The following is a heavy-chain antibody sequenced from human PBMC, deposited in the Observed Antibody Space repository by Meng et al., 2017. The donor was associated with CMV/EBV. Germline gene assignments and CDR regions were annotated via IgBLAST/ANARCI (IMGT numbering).Heavy chain of an antibody. D-gene: IGHD1-1*01. CDR3: ARMTTGGFDY. J-gene: IGHJ4*02. V-gene: IGHV3-21*01. Sequence: GGSLRLSCATSGFKFSSYRMNWVRQAPGKGLEWVSHIGTDSFDIFYADSVKGRFTISRDDAKNSLYLQMTTLGPDDTAVYYCARMTTGGFDYWGQGAPVTVSS. CDR1: GFKFSSYR. CDR2: IGTDSFDI.